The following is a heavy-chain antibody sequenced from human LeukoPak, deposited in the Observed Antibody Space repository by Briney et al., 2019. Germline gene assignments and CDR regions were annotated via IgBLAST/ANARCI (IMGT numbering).Heavy chain of an antibody. CDR1: GLTLSNVW. Sequence: PGGSLRLSCAVSGLTLSNVWMNWVRQAPGKGLEWVGRIRSQTAGGITDFAAPVKGRFSISRDDSKNSLYLQMNSLTSEDTAVYYCAHGSAQYYEYWGQGTLVTVSS. CDR3: AHGSAQYYEY. CDR2: IRSQTAGGIT. J-gene: IGHJ1*01. D-gene: IGHD2-15*01. V-gene: IGHV3-15*07.